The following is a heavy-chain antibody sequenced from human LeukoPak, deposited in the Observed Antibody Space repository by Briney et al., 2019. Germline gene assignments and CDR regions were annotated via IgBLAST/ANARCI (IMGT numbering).Heavy chain of an antibody. D-gene: IGHD3-22*01. J-gene: IGHJ4*02. CDR3: ARRGYYDSSGHFDY. V-gene: IGHV4-39*01. CDR2: TFYSGNT. Sequence: SETLSLTCTVSGGSISSSSYYWGWIRQPRGKSLEWIGSTFYSGNTYYNPSLRSRVTISVDISKNQFSLKLSSVTAADTAVYYCARRGYYDSSGHFDYWGQGTLVTVSS. CDR1: GGSISSSSYY.